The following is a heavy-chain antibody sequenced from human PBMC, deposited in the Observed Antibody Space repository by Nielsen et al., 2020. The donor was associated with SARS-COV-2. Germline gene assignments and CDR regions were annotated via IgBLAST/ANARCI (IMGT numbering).Heavy chain of an antibody. CDR2: INPYSGGT. CDR3: ARARATIFGLVMSYGMDV. CDR1: GYTFTDYY. J-gene: IGHJ6*02. D-gene: IGHD3/OR15-3a*01. V-gene: IGHV1-2*06. Sequence: ASAKVSCKASGYTFTDYYIHWVRPPPAQGLEWMGRINPYSGGTNYAQKFQGTVTMTRDASISTVYMELTSDDTAVYYCARARATIFGLVMSYGMDVWGQGTTVAVSS.